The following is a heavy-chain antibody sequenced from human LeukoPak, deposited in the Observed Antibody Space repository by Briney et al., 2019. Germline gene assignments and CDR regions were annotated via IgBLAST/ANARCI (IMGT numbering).Heavy chain of an antibody. J-gene: IGHJ4*02. CDR1: GFTLGTFW. D-gene: IGHD6-19*01. CDR3: ARDRSGFDY. V-gene: IGHV3-33*08. CDR2: IWYDGSNK. Sequence: GGSLSLSCVASGFTLGTFWMTWVRQAPGKGLEWVAVIWYDGSNKYYADSVKGRFTISRDNSKNTLYLQMNSLRAEDTAVYYCARDRSGFDYWGQGTLVTVSS.